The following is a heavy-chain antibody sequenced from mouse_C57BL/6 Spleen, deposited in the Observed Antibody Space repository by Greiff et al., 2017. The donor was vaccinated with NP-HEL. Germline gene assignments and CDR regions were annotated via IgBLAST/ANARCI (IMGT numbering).Heavy chain of an antibody. CDR3: ARNSNGYAMDY. D-gene: IGHD2-5*01. V-gene: IGHV1-80*01. CDR2: IYPGDGDT. J-gene: IGHJ4*01. Sequence: VQLQQSGAELVKPGASVKISCKASGYAFSSYWMNWVKQRPGKGLEWIGQIYPGDGDTNYNGKFKGKATLTADTASSTAYMQLSSLTSEDSAVYFCARNSNGYAMDYWGQGTSVTVSS. CDR1: GYAFSSYW.